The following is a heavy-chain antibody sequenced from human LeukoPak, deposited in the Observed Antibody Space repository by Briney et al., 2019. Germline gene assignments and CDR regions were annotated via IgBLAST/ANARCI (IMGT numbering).Heavy chain of an antibody. CDR3: ARAVLEYSLGYSVDY. D-gene: IGHD4-11*01. CDR1: GYTFSSYD. CDR2: MNPNSANT. J-gene: IGHJ4*02. Sequence: ASVNVSCTASGYTFSSYDINWVRQATGQGLEWMGWMNPNSANTGYAQKFQGRVTMTRNTSTSTAYMELSGLRYTAVYYCARAVLEYSLGYSVDYWGQGTLVTVSS. V-gene: IGHV1-8*01.